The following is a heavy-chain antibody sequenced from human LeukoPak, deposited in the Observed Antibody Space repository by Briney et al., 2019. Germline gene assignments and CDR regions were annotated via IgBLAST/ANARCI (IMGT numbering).Heavy chain of an antibody. D-gene: IGHD2-2*01. CDR1: GYTVTSYY. J-gene: IGHJ4*02. Sequence: ASVKVSCKASGYTVTSYYMHWVGQAPGQGREWMGIMNTSCASTSYAQKFQGRVTMTRDTSTSTVYMELSSLRSEDTAVYYCASGYCSSTSCYPRQFDYWGQGTLVTVSS. V-gene: IGHV1-46*03. CDR3: ASGYCSSTSCYPRQFDY. CDR2: MNTSCAST.